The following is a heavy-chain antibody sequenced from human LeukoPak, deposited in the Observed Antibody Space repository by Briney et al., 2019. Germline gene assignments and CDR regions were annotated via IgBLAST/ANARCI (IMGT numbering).Heavy chain of an antibody. J-gene: IGHJ5*02. Sequence: PSQTLSLTCTVSGGSISSYYWSWIRQPPGKGLEWIGYIYYSGSTNYNPSLKSRVTISVDTSKNQFSLKLSSVTAADTAVYYCARQMYSSGWYESKIDPWGQGTLVTVSS. CDR3: ARQMYSSGWYESKIDP. CDR2: IYYSGST. CDR1: GGSISSYY. V-gene: IGHV4-59*08. D-gene: IGHD6-19*01.